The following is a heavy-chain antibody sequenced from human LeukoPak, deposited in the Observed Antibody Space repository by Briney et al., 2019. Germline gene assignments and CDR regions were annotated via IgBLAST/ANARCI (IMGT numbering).Heavy chain of an antibody. J-gene: IGHJ4*02. Sequence: KSSETLSLTCTVSGGSINNYYWSWVRQPPGAGLEWLAYIYYTGSTNYNPSLKSRVTISVDTSKNQFSLKLSSVTAADTAVYYCARDSWYYDSSGYYHVDYFDYWGQGTLVTVSS. CDR2: IYYTGST. V-gene: IGHV4-59*01. D-gene: IGHD3-22*01. CDR3: ARDSWYYDSSGYYHVDYFDY. CDR1: GGSINNYY.